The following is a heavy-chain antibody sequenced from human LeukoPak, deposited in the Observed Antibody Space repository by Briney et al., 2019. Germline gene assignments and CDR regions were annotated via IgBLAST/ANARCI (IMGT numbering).Heavy chain of an antibody. Sequence: GGSLRLSCAASGFTFSNYWVHWVRQAPGKGLVWVSRINSDGSSTSYADFVRGRFTISRDNAKITLFLQMNSLRAEDTAVYYCGRVERSAFNHWGQGTLVTVSS. CDR1: GFTFSNYW. J-gene: IGHJ1*01. D-gene: IGHD1-1*01. CDR3: GRVERSAFNH. V-gene: IGHV3-74*01. CDR2: INSDGSST.